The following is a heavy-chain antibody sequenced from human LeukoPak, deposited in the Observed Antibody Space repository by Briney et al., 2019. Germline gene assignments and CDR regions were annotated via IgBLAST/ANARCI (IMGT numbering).Heavy chain of an antibody. CDR1: GITFSSHW. V-gene: IGHV3-74*01. J-gene: IGHJ4*02. D-gene: IGHD5-18*01. CDR3: ARARGSSYGLFDY. CDR2: INGEGLST. Sequence: GGSLRLSCAASGITFSSHWMHWVRQAPGKGLVWVSRINGEGLSTSYADSAQGRFTISRDNAKNTLYLQMNSLRAEDTAVYYCARARGSSYGLFDYWGQGTLVTVSS.